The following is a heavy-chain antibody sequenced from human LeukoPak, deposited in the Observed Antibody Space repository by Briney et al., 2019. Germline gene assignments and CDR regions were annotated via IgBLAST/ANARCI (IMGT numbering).Heavy chain of an antibody. CDR1: EFTFSNYW. CDR3: ARGTQTNSGSYLFDY. J-gene: IGHJ4*02. CDR2: INLDGSVK. D-gene: IGHD1-26*01. Sequence: PGGSLSLSCAASEFTFSNYWLSWVRQAPGKGLEWVANINLDGSVKNYVASVKGRFTISRDNAKNSLYLQMNSLRAEDTAVYYCARGTQTNSGSYLFDYWGQGTLVTVSS. V-gene: IGHV3-7*03.